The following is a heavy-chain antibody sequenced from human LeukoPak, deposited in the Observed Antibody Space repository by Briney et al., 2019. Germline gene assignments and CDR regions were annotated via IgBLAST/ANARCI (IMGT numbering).Heavy chain of an antibody. D-gene: IGHD3-9*01. CDR2: INHSGST. CDR1: GGSFSGYY. V-gene: IGHV4-34*01. Sequence: PSETLSLTCAVYGGSFSGYYWSWIRQPPGKGLEWIGEINHSGSTNYNPSLKSRVTISVDTSKNQFSLKLSSVTAADTAVYYCARVMDYDILTGYPTSPNFDYWGQGTLVTVSS. J-gene: IGHJ4*02. CDR3: ARVMDYDILTGYPTSPNFDY.